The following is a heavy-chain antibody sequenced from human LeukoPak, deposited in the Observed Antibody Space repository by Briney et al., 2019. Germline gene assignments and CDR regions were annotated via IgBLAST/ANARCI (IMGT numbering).Heavy chain of an antibody. V-gene: IGHV4-39*07. CDR2: IYYSGST. Sequence: SETLSLTCTVSGGSISSSSYYWGWLRQPPGKGLEWVGSIYYSGSTYYNPSLKSRVTISVDTSKNQFSLKLSSVTAADTAVYYCARDSRINDFWSGYFYYYYMDVWGKGTTVTVSS. CDR3: ARDSRINDFWSGYFYYYYMDV. J-gene: IGHJ6*03. CDR1: GGSISSSSYY. D-gene: IGHD3-3*01.